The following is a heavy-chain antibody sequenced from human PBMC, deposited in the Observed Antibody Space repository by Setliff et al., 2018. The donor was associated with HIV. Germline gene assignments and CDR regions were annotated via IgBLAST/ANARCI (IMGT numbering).Heavy chain of an antibody. Sequence: GESLKISCKGYGYNFANYWIGWVRQMPGKGLEWMGIIYPGDSDTRYSPSFQGQVTFSADNSITTAYLQWSSLTASDTAIYYCARRDTAMVKDYWGQGTLVTVSS. V-gene: IGHV5-51*01. J-gene: IGHJ4*02. CDR1: GYNFANYW. CDR3: ARRDTAMVKDY. CDR2: IYPGDSDT. D-gene: IGHD5-18*01.